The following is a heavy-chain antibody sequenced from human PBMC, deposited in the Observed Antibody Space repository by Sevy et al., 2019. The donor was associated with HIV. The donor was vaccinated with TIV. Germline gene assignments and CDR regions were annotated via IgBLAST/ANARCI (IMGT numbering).Heavy chain of an antibody. V-gene: IGHV3-30*03. J-gene: IGHJ4*01. CDR3: VRDSGNSINWYPAY. CDR1: RFTFSSHG. Sequence: GGSLRLSCAASRFTFSSHGMHWVRQAPGKGLEWVAVISYDGSYKSYGDSVKGRFTISRDDSKNTLYLQMNSLRPEDTAVYYCVRDSGNSINWYPAYWGQGTLVTVSS. CDR2: ISYDGSYK. D-gene: IGHD6-13*01.